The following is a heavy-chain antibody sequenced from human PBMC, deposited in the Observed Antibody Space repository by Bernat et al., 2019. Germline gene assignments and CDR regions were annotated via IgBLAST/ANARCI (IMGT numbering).Heavy chain of an antibody. J-gene: IGHJ6*02. CDR1: GFTFSSYA. CDR3: ARASPYYDILTGYYHYYYYYGMDV. CDR2: ISSNGGST. Sequence: EVQLVESGGGLVQPGGSLRLSCAASGFTFSSYAMHWVRQAPGKGLEYVSAISSNGGSTYYANSVKGRFTISRDNSKNTLYLQMGSLRAEDMAVYYCARASPYYDILTGYYHYYYYYGMDVWGQGTMVTVSS. V-gene: IGHV3-64*01. D-gene: IGHD3-9*01.